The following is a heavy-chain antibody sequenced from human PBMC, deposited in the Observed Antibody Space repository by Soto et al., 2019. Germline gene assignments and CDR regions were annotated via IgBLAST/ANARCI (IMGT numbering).Heavy chain of an antibody. V-gene: IGHV4-39*01. CDR1: GGSISSSNYY. D-gene: IGHD3-16*01. CDR2: VYYSGST. J-gene: IGHJ3*02. Sequence: SETLSLTCTVSGGSISSSNYYWCWIRQPPGKGLEWIGSVYYSGSTSYNSSLKSRVTISVDTSKNQFSLRLSSVTAADTAVYYCASPTLGAFDIWGQGTMVTVSS. CDR3: ASPTLGAFDI.